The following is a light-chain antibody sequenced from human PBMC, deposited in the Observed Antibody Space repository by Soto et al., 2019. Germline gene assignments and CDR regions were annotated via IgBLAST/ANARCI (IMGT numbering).Light chain of an antibody. J-gene: IGLJ2*01. CDR3: QSVDSSDQGF. CDR1: VGSLASNY. CDR2: EDN. Sequence: NFMLTQPPSVSGSPGKTVTISCTGSVGSLASNYVQWYQQRPGRAPTTVIYEDNDRPSGVPNRFSGSVDISSNSAFLTISGLTTEDEADYYCQSVDSSDQGFFGGGTKVTVL. V-gene: IGLV6-57*02.